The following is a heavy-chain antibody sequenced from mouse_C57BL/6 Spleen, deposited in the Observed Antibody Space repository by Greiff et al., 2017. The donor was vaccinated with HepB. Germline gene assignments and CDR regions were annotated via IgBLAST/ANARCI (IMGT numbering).Heavy chain of an antibody. V-gene: IGHV1-72*01. CDR3: ARSLGAGRYDFYY. J-gene: IGHJ2*01. CDR1: GYTFTSYW. CDR2: IDPNSGGT. D-gene: IGHD4-1*01. Sequence: QVQLQQPGAELVKPGASVKLSCKASGYTFTSYWMHWVKQTPGRGLEWIGSIDPNSGGTKYNEKFKSKATLTVDKHSSTAYMQLGSLTAEDSAVYDCARSLGAGRYDFYYWGRGTTLTVSS.